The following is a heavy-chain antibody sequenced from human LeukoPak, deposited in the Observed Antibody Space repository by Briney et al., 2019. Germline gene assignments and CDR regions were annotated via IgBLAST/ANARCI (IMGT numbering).Heavy chain of an antibody. CDR1: GGSFSGYY. CDR2: INHSGST. V-gene: IGHV4-34*01. J-gene: IGHJ5*02. Sequence: PSETLSLTCAVYGGSFSGYYWSWIRQPPGKGLEWIGEINHSGSTNYNPSLKSRVTISVDTSKNQFSLKLSSVTAADTAVYYCARLSSGWYFGWFDPWGQGTLVTVSS. D-gene: IGHD6-19*01. CDR3: ARLSSGWYFGWFDP.